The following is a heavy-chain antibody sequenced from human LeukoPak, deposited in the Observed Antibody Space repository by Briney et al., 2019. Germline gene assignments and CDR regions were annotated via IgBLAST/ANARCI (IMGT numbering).Heavy chain of an antibody. D-gene: IGHD5-18*01. CDR3: ARFGYSYGLDY. V-gene: IGHV4-59*11. CDR2: IHYTGST. J-gene: IGHJ4*02. Sequence: PSETLSLTCSVSGGSISPHYWCWIRPPPRKGLEWIGLIHYTGSTSYTPSLKSRLTISVDTSKNHFSLKLSSVTAADTAVYYCARFGYSYGLDYWGQGTLVTVSS. CDR1: GGSISPHY.